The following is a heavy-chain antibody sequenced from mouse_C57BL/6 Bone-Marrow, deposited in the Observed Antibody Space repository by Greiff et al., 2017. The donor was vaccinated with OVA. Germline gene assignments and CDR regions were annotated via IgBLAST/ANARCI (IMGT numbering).Heavy chain of an antibody. CDR3: ARSATYYSIWYFDV. Sequence: QVQLQQPGAELVMPGASVKLSCKASGYTFTSYWMHWVKQRPGQGLEWIGEIDPSDSYTNYNQKFKGKSTLTVAKSSSTAYMQLSSLTSEDSAVYYCARSATYYSIWYFDVWGTGTTVTVSS. CDR2: IDPSDSYT. D-gene: IGHD2-5*01. CDR1: GYTFTSYW. J-gene: IGHJ1*03. V-gene: IGHV1-69*01.